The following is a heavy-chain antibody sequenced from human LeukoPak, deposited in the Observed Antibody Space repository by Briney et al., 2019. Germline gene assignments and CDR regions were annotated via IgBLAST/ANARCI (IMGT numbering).Heavy chain of an antibody. J-gene: IGHJ6*02. CDR1: GGSFSGYY. CDR3: ARVVAYSSGWFPLNYGMDV. V-gene: IGHV4-34*01. Sequence: SETLSLTCAVYGGSFSGYYWSWIRQPPGKGLEWIGEINHSGSTNYNPSLKSRVTISVDTSKNQFSLKLSSVTAADTAVYYCARVVAYSSGWFPLNYGMDVWGQGTTVTVSS. D-gene: IGHD6-19*01. CDR2: INHSGST.